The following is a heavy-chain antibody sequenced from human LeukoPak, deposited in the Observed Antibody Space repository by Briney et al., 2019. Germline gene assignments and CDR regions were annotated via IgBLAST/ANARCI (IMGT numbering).Heavy chain of an antibody. CDR3: XXLSNWSFDM. CDR2: LSGSGDTK. J-gene: IGHJ3*02. D-gene: IGHD1-1*01. V-gene: IGHV3-23*01. CDR1: GFIFTSYG. Sequence: TGGSLRLSCAASGFIFTSYGMSWVRQPPGKGLEWVSALSGSGDTKYYADSLQGRFTIFRDTPKNTLHLQMNALRDDDTAVYYXXXLSNWSFDMWGQGTVVTVS.